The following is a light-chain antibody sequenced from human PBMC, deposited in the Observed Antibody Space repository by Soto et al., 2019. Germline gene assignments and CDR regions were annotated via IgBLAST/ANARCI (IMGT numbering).Light chain of an antibody. J-gene: IGKJ2*01. CDR1: QSVLYSSNNKNY. Sequence: DIVMTQSPDSLAVSLGERATINCKSSQSVLYSSNNKNYLDWYQQKPGQPPNLLIYWASTRESGVPDRFSGSGSATDFTLTISSLQAEDVAVYYCQQYYSTPYTFGQGTKLEIK. CDR2: WAS. V-gene: IGKV4-1*01. CDR3: QQYYSTPYT.